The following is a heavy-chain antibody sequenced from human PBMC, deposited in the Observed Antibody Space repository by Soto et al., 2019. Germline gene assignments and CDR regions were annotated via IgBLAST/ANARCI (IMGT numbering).Heavy chain of an antibody. CDR1: GGSISSSSYY. CDR3: ATAKLLLPWLFDY. Sequence: PSETLSLTCTVSGGSISSSSYYRGWIRQPPGKGLEWIGSIYYSGSTYYNPSLKSQVTISVDTSKNQFSLKLSSVTAADTAVYYCATAKLLLPWLFDYWGQGTLVTVSS. V-gene: IGHV4-39*01. D-gene: IGHD2-15*01. J-gene: IGHJ4*02. CDR2: IYYSGST.